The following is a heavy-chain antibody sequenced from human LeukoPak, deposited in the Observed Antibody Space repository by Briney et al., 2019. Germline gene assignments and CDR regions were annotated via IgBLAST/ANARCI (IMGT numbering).Heavy chain of an antibody. J-gene: IGHJ4*02. Sequence: GGSLRLSCAASGFTFSSYSMNWVRQAPGKGLEWVSSISSSSDYIYYADSMKGRFTISRDNAKNSLSLQMNSLRAEDTAVYYCAKGPMITFGGVIVTPDYWGQGTLVTVSS. V-gene: IGHV3-21*04. CDR2: ISSSSDYI. CDR1: GFTFSSYS. D-gene: IGHD3-16*02. CDR3: AKGPMITFGGVIVTPDY.